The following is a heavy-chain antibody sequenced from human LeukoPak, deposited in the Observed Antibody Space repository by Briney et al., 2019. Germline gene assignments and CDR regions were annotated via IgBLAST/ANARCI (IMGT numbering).Heavy chain of an antibody. D-gene: IGHD1-26*01. V-gene: IGHV3-30-3*01. CDR2: ISYDGSSK. CDR3: ARGFRGSSKTVRVNWFDP. CDR1: GFTFSSYA. Sequence: PGGSLRLSCAASGFTFSSYAMHWVRQAPGKGLEWVAVISYDGSSKYYADSVKGRFTISRDNSKNTLYLQMNSLRAEDTAVYYCARGFRGSSKTVRVNWFDPWGQGTLVTVSS. J-gene: IGHJ5*02.